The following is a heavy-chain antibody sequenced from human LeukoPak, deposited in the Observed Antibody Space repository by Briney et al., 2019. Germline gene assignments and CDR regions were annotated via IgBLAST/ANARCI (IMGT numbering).Heavy chain of an antibody. J-gene: IGHJ6*02. CDR3: ARGQAAAPFYGMDV. CDR2: ISYDGSNK. D-gene: IGHD6-13*01. Sequence: PGGSLRLSCAASKFTFSSYGMHWVRQAPGKGLEWVAVISYDGSNKYYADSVKGRFTISRDNSKNTLYLQMNSLRAEDTAVYYCARGQAAAPFYGMDVWGQGTTVTVSS. V-gene: IGHV3-30*19. CDR1: KFTFSSYG.